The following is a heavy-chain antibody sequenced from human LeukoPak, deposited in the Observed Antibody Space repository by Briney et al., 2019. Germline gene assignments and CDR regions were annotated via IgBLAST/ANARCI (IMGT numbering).Heavy chain of an antibody. CDR2: INAGNGNT. D-gene: IGHD3-10*01. J-gene: IGHJ4*02. V-gene: IGHV1-3*01. CDR1: GYTFTSYA. CDR3: ARDYRFGEPFY. Sequence: ASVKVSCKASGYTFTSYAMHWVRQAPGQRLEWMGWINAGNGNTKYSQKFQGRVTITRDTSASTAYMELSSLSSEDTAVYYCARDYRFGEPFYWGQGTLVTVSS.